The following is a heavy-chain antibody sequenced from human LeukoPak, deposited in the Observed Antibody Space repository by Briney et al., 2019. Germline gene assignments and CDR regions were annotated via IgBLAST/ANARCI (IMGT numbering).Heavy chain of an antibody. D-gene: IGHD5-18*01. J-gene: IGHJ3*02. V-gene: IGHV3-21*04. CDR3: TKERLRIQLLGLSQRDAFDI. CDR2: ISSTSSYI. Sequence: PGGSLRLSCAASGFTVSSYSMNWVRQAPGKGLEGVSSISSTSSYIYYADSVKGRFTISRDNSKNALYLQLNSLRAEDTALYYCTKERLRIQLLGLSQRDAFDIWGQGTMVTVSS. CDR1: GFTVSSYS.